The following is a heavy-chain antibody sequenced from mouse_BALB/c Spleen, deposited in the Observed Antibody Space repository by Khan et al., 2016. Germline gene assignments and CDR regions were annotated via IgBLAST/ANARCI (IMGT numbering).Heavy chain of an antibody. D-gene: IGHD1-1*01. CDR1: GYSITSGYY. CDR2: ISYDGSN. J-gene: IGHJ1*01. Sequence: VQLKESGPGLVKPSQSLSLTCSVTGYSITSGYYWNWIRQFPGNKLEWMGYISYDGSNNYNPSLKNRISITRDTSKNQFFLKLNSVTTEDTATYYWARGGYYGSGSNWYFDVGGAGTTVTVSS. V-gene: IGHV3-6*02. CDR3: ARGGYYGSGSNWYFDV.